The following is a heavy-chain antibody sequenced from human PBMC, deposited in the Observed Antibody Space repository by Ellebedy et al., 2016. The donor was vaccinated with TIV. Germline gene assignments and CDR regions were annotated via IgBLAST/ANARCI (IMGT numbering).Heavy chain of an antibody. Sequence: SVKVSCXASGGTFSSYAISWVRQAPGQGLEWMGGIIPIFGTANYAQKFQGRVTITADKSTSTAYMELSSLRSEDTAVYYCARSPYSGYDLYYYYGMDVWGQGTTVTVSS. V-gene: IGHV1-69*06. D-gene: IGHD5-12*01. CDR2: IIPIFGTA. CDR3: ARSPYSGYDLYYYYGMDV. CDR1: GGTFSSYA. J-gene: IGHJ6*02.